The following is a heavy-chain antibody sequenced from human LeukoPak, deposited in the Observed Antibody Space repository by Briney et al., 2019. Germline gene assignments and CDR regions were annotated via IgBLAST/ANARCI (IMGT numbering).Heavy chain of an antibody. CDR1: GYTFTGYD. J-gene: IGHJ6*03. CDR3: ARASPTMDYYYYYYMDV. D-gene: IGHD1/OR15-1a*01. CDR2: ISAYNGNT. V-gene: IGHV1-18*01. Sequence: ASVKVSCKASGYTFTGYDISWVRQAPGQGLEWMGWISAYNGNTNYAQKLQGRVTMTTDTSTSTAYMELRSLRSDDTAVYYCARASPTMDYYYYYYMDVWGKGTTVTVSS.